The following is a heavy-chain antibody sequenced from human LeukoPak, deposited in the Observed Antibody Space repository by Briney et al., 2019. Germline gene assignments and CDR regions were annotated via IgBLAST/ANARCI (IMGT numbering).Heavy chain of an antibody. CDR3: AKGYSSGGVDY. V-gene: IGHV3-30*18. J-gene: IGHJ4*02. Sequence: PGGSLRLSCAASGFIFGSYGMHWVRQAPGKGLERVAVISYDGSNKYYGDSVKGRFTISRDNSKNTLYLQINSLRAEDTAVYYCAKGYSSGGVDYWGQGTLVTVSS. D-gene: IGHD6-19*01. CDR1: GFIFGSYG. CDR2: ISYDGSNK.